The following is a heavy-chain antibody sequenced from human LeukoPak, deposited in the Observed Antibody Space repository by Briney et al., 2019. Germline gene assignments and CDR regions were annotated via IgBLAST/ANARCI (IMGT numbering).Heavy chain of an antibody. V-gene: IGHV4-39*01. CDR1: GGSISGSSYY. D-gene: IGHD1-7*01. CDR3: ARLVTAATGNCFDP. Sequence: PSDTLSLTCTVSGGSISGSSYYWAWLRPPPGKGLEWIGSVHKSGNTYYTASLKSRVTISVDTSKNQFSLKLTSATATDTAVYYCARLVTAATGNCFDPWGQGTLVTVSS. CDR2: VHKSGNT. J-gene: IGHJ5*02.